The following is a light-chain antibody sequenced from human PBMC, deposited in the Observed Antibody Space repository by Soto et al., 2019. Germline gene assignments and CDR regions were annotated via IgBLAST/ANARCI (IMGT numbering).Light chain of an antibody. V-gene: IGLV2-14*03. Sequence: QSVLTQPASVSGSPGQSITISCTGTSSDVGGYNYVSWYQQHPGEVPKVIIFNVNNRPSGVSDRFSGSRSGNTASLTISGLQAEDEADYYCSSFTSSTTYVFGTGTKVPVL. CDR2: NVN. CDR1: SSDVGGYNY. J-gene: IGLJ1*01. CDR3: SSFTSSTTYV.